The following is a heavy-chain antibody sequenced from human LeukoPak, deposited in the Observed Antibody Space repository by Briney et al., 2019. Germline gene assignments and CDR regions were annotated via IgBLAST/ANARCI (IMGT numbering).Heavy chain of an antibody. D-gene: IGHD3-10*01. CDR3: ARHPYGSGSLTMGANWFDP. CDR2: IYTSGST. J-gene: IGHJ5*02. Sequence: PSETLSLTCTVSGGSISSGSYYWSWIRQPAGKGLEWIGRIYTSGSTNYNPSLKSRVTISVVTSKNQFSLKLSSVTAADTAVYYCARHPYGSGSLTMGANWFDPWGQGTLVTVSS. CDR1: GGSISSGSYY. V-gene: IGHV4-61*02.